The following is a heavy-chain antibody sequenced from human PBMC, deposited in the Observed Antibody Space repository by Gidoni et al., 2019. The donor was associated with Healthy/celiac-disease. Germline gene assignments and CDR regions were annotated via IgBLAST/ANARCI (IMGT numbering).Heavy chain of an antibody. CDR3: AKDGVQGGYKDY. CDR1: GFTFDDYA. V-gene: IGHV3-9*01. CDR2: ISWNSGSI. D-gene: IGHD3-10*01. J-gene: IGHJ4*02. Sequence: EVQLVESGGGLVQPGRSLRLSCAASGFTFDDYAMHWVRQAPGKGLEWVSGISWNSGSIGYADSVKGRFTISRDNAKNSLYLQMNSLRAEDTALYYCAKDGVQGGYKDYWGQGTLVTVSS.